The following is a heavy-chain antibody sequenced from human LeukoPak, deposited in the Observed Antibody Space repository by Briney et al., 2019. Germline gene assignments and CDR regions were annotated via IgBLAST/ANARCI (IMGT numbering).Heavy chain of an antibody. CDR2: IYYSGST. CDR3: ARDSLYYYDSSGDDAFDI. V-gene: IGHV4-31*03. D-gene: IGHD3-22*01. J-gene: IGHJ3*02. CDR1: GGSISSGGYY. Sequence: SSQTLSLTRTVSGGSISSGGYYWSWIRQHPGKGLEWIGYIYYSGSTYYNPSLKSRVTISVDTSKNQFSLKLSSVTAADTAVYYCARDSLYYYDSSGDDAFDIWGQGTMVTVSS.